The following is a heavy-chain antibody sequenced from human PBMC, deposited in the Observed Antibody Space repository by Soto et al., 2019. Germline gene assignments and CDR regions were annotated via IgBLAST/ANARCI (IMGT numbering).Heavy chain of an antibody. J-gene: IGHJ6*02. V-gene: IGHV3-30*18. CDR2: ISYDGSNK. CDR1: GFTFSSYG. Sequence: QVQLVESGGGVVQPGRSLRLSCAASGFTFSSYGMHWVRQAPGKGLEWVAVISYDGSNKYYADSVKGRFTISRDNSKNTLYLQMNSLRAEDTAVYYCAKDLIDQTTVTAMDVWGQGTTVTVSS. D-gene: IGHD4-17*01. CDR3: AKDLIDQTTVTAMDV.